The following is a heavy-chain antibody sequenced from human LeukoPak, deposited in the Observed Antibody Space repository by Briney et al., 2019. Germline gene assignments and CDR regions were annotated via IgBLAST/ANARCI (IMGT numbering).Heavy chain of an antibody. CDR1: GYTFTSYG. D-gene: IGHD3-9*01. J-gene: IGHJ3*02. CDR3: AREGEYDILTGYPAAFDI. Sequence: ASVKVSCKASGYTFTSYGISWVRQAPGQGLEWMGWISAYNGNTNCAQKLQGRVTMTTDTSTSTAYMELRSLRSDDTAVYYCAREGEYDILTGYPAAFDIWGQGTMVTVSS. V-gene: IGHV1-18*01. CDR2: ISAYNGNT.